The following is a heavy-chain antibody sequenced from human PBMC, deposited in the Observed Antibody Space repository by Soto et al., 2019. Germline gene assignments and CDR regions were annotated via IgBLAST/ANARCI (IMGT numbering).Heavy chain of an antibody. D-gene: IGHD7-27*01. Sequence: PGGSLRLSCAASGFAFSSYAMSWVRQAPGKGLEWVSAIGTSYGSTYYAASVKGRFTISRDNSKNTLFLQMNSLRADDTAVYYCARGGTSTTYWGLFYNWGQGTLVTVSS. J-gene: IGHJ4*02. CDR2: IGTSYGST. CDR1: GFAFSSYA. V-gene: IGHV3-23*01. CDR3: ARGGTSTTYWGLFYN.